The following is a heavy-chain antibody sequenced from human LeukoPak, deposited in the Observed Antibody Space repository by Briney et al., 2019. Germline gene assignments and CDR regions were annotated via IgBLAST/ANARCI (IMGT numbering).Heavy chain of an antibody. CDR1: GFTFSSYA. V-gene: IGHV3-23*01. Sequence: GGSLRLSCAASGFTFSSYAMSWVRQAPGKGLEWVSAISGSGGSTYYADSVKGRFTISRDNSKNTPYLQMNSLRAEDTAVYYCAKDTLYSSGWYDGIDYWGQGTLVTVSS. J-gene: IGHJ4*02. CDR2: ISGSGGST. CDR3: AKDTLYSSGWYDGIDY. D-gene: IGHD6-19*01.